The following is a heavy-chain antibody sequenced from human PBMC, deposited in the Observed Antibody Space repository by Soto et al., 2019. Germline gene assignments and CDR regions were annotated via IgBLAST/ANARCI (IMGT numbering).Heavy chain of an antibody. Sequence: QVQLQQWGAGLLKPSETLSLTCAVYGGSFSGYYWSWIRQPPGKGLEWIGEINHSGSTNDNPSLKSRVTISVDTSKTQLSLKLSSVTAADTAVYYCARGHPLEWLLYLWKVWTSFDYWGQGTLVTVSS. J-gene: IGHJ4*02. CDR2: INHSGST. CDR1: GGSFSGYY. D-gene: IGHD3-3*01. V-gene: IGHV4-34*01. CDR3: ARGHPLEWLLYLWKVWTSFDY.